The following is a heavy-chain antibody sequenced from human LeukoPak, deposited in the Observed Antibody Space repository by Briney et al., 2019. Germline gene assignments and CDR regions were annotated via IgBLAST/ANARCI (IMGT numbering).Heavy chain of an antibody. D-gene: IGHD4-17*01. Sequence: GGSLRLSCAVSGVTXSXNHMSXXXXXPGKGLERVSAIYSGGGKYYADYVKGSFPLSRDISQNTLYLKMNSLRAEDTAVYYCAKDYGDYPQGCMDVWGQGTTVTVSS. CDR3: AKDYGDYPQGCMDV. J-gene: IGHJ6*02. CDR2: IYSGGGK. V-gene: IGHV3-66*01. CDR1: GVTXSXNH.